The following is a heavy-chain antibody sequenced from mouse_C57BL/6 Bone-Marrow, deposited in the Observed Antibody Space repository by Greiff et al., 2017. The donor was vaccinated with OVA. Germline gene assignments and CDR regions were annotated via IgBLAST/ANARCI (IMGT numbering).Heavy chain of an antibody. J-gene: IGHJ2*01. CDR2: IDPENGDT. CDR3: HGYDRGFDY. Sequence: EVQLQQSGAELVRPGASVKLSCTASGFNIKDDYMHWVKQRPEQGLEWIGWIDPENGDTEYASKFQGKATITADTSSNTAYLQLSSLTSEDTAVYYCHGYDRGFDYWGQGTTLTVSS. V-gene: IGHV14-4*01. CDR1: GFNIKDDY. D-gene: IGHD2-2*01.